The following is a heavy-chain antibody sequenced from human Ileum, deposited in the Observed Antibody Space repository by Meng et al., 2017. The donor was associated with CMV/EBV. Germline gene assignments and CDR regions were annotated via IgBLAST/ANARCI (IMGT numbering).Heavy chain of an antibody. D-gene: IGHD2-2*02. CDR1: GGSISSYY. Sequence: SETLSLTCTVSGGSISSYYWTWIRLPPGKGLEWIGYINYSGSTNYNPSFKSRVTISVDTSKDQFSLKLSSVTAADTAVYYCARDLEGGVPAAIGHWGQGTLVTVSS. V-gene: IGHV4-59*01. CDR2: INYSGST. J-gene: IGHJ4*02. CDR3: ARDLEGGVPAAIGH.